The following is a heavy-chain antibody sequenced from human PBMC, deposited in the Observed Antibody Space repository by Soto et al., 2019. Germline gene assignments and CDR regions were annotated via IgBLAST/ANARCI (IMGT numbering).Heavy chain of an antibody. J-gene: IGHJ4*02. D-gene: IGHD6-19*01. V-gene: IGHV2-5*01. CDR2: IYWNDDK. Sequence: QITLKESGPTLVRPTQTLTLTCTFSGFSLSTSGLGVGWIRQPPGKALEWLALIYWNDDKRYSPSLKARLTNTKDHSQNQVVLTMTHMDPVDTATYYWGNRPSGLYLFDYWGQGNLGTVSS. CDR1: GFSLSTSGLG. CDR3: GNRPSGLYLFDY.